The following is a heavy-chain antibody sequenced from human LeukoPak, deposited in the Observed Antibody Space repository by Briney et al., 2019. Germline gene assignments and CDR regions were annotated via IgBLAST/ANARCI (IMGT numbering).Heavy chain of an antibody. CDR2: IYPGDSDT. CDR1: GYSFTSYW. V-gene: IGHV5-51*01. D-gene: IGHD3-10*01. J-gene: IGHJ4*02. CDR3: ARTMVRGVIRPIFDY. Sequence: PGESLQISCKGSGYSFTSYWIGWVRQMPGKGLEWMGIIYPGDSDTRYSPSFQGQVIISADKSISTAYLQWSSLKASDTAMYYCARTMVRGVIRPIFDYWGQGTLVTVSS.